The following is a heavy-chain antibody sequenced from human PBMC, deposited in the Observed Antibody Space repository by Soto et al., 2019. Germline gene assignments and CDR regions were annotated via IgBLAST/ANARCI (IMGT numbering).Heavy chain of an antibody. D-gene: IGHD1-26*01. CDR3: AKVGSHSGSHYDAFDI. J-gene: IGHJ3*02. CDR1: GFTFISYA. CDR2: ISGSDSRT. V-gene: IGHV3-23*01. Sequence: EVQLLESGGGLVQPGGSLRLSCAASGFTFISYAMNWVHQAPGKGLEWVSAISGSDSRTYYADSVKGRFTISRDNSKNTLYLQLNSLRAEDTAVYYCAKVGSHSGSHYDAFDIWGQGTMVTVSS.